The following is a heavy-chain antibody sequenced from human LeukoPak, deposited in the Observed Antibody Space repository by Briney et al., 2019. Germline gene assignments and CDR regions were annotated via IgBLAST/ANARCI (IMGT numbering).Heavy chain of an antibody. CDR2: INPNSGGT. D-gene: IGHD3-10*01. Sequence: ASVKVSCKASGYTFTGYYMHWVRQAPGQGLEWMGWINPNSGGTNYAQKFQGRVTMTRDTSISTAYMELSRLRSDDTAVYYCARDAYYYGSGSYRLYYYYGMDVWGQGTTVTVSS. CDR3: ARDAYYYGSGSYRLYYYYGMDV. J-gene: IGHJ6*02. V-gene: IGHV1-2*02. CDR1: GYTFTGYY.